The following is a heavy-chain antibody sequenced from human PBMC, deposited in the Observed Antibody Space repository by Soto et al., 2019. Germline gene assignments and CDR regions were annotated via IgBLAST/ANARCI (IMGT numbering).Heavy chain of an antibody. CDR1: GFTFSSYD. CDR2: ISYDGSKK. Sequence: QVQLVESGGGVVQPGRSLRLSCAASGFTFSSYDIHWVRQAPGKGLEWVAVISYDGSKKYYADSVKGLFTISRDNSKNTLYLQVNSLRAEDTALDYCAKAYSGPVDVWGHGTMVTVSS. CDR3: AKAYSGPVDV. D-gene: IGHD1-26*01. J-gene: IGHJ3*01. V-gene: IGHV3-30*18.